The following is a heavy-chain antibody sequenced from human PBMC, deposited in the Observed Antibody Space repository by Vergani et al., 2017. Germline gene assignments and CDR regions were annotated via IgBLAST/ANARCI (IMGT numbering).Heavy chain of an antibody. CDR3: AGNMPKYQLNHHYYYYYGMDV. Sequence: QVQLQESGPGLVKPSQTLSLTCTVSGGSISSGDYYWSWIRQPPGKGLEWIGYIYYSGSTYYNPSLKSRVTISVDTSKNQFSLKLSSVTAADTAVYYCAGNMPKYQLNHHYYYYYGMDVWGQGTTVTVSS. CDR2: IYYSGST. J-gene: IGHJ6*02. D-gene: IGHD2-2*01. V-gene: IGHV4-30-4*01. CDR1: GGSISSGDYY.